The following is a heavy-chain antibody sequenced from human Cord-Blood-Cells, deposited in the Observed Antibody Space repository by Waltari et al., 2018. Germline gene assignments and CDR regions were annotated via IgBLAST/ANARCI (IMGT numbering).Heavy chain of an antibody. CDR2: INPNSGGT. D-gene: IGHD1-26*01. CDR1: GSTFTGYS. CDR3: ARDGGSYYNDY. Sequence: QVQLVQSGAEVKKPGASVKVSCKASGSTFTGYSMPRWRQAPGQGLGWMGWINPNSGGTNYAQKFQGRVTMTRDTSISTAYMELSRLRSDDTAVYYCARDGGSYYNDYWGQGTLVTVSS. V-gene: IGHV1-2*02. J-gene: IGHJ4*02.